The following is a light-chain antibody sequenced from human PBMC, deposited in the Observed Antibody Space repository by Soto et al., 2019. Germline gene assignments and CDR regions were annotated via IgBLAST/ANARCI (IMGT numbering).Light chain of an antibody. CDR2: GAS. CDR3: QQFGSSVT. CDR1: QTVSNSY. V-gene: IGKV3-20*01. Sequence: ENVLTQSPGTLSLSPGERATLSCRASQTVSNSYLAWYQQKPGQAPRLLIYGASSRATGIPDRFSGRGSGTDFTLTISRLEPEDFAVYYCQQFGSSVTFGPGTKVDMK. J-gene: IGKJ3*01.